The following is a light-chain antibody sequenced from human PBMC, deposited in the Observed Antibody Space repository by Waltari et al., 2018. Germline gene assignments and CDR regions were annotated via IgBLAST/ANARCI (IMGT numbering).Light chain of an antibody. CDR3: QQYDGEVVT. Sequence: EIVLTQSPGTLSLSPGERATLSCRASQSVTSISLTWYQQQVGQAPRLLIYGTSSRATGIPDRFSGSGSGTDFTLTISRLEPEDFAVYYCQQYDGEVVTFGGGTKVEI. V-gene: IGKV3-20*01. CDR2: GTS. J-gene: IGKJ4*01. CDR1: QSVTSIS.